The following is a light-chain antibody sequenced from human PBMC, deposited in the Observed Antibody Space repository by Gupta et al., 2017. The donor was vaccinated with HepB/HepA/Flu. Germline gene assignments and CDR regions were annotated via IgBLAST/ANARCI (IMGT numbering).Light chain of an antibody. CDR3: HQYGRSPT. Sequence: EIVLMPYPGPLSLFPGERATLSCSASQSGNNKYLAWYQHKPGQAPRLLIYGTSSRASGIPDRFSGSGSGTDFTLTISRLEPEDFAVYFCHQYGRSPTFGPGTKVNIK. CDR2: GTS. J-gene: IGKJ3*01. V-gene: IGKV3-20*01. CDR1: QSGNNKY.